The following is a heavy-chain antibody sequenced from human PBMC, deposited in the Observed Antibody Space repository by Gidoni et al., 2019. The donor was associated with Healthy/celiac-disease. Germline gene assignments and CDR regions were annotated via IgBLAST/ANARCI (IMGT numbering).Heavy chain of an antibody. D-gene: IGHD6-13*01. J-gene: IGHJ1*01. CDR2: ISYDGSNK. Sequence: QVQLVESGGGVVQPGRSLRLSCAASGFTFSSYGMHWVRQAPGKGLGWVAVISYDGSNKYYADSVKGRFTISRDNSKNTLYLQMNSLRAEDTAVYYCAKGANRGSWYWYFQHWGQGTLVTVSS. CDR1: GFTFSSYG. CDR3: AKGANRGSWYWYFQH. V-gene: IGHV3-30*18.